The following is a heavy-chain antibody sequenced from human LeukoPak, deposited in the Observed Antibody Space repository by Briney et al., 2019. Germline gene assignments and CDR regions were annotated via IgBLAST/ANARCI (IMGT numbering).Heavy chain of an antibody. CDR1: GFAFSSYG. Sequence: PGGSLRLSCAASGFAFSSYGMHWVRKAPGKGLEWVAVIWYDGSNKYYADSVKGRFTISRDNSKDTLYLQMNSLRAEDTAVYYCARDPGYTGTALDYWGQGTLVTVSS. CDR3: ARDPGYTGTALDY. D-gene: IGHD6-13*01. CDR2: IWYDGSNK. V-gene: IGHV3-33*01. J-gene: IGHJ4*02.